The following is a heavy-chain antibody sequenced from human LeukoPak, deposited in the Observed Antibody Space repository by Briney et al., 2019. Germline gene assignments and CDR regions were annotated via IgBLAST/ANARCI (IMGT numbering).Heavy chain of an antibody. Sequence: ASVKVSCKASGYTFTNYGITWVRQAPGQGLEWMGWVSAHNANTTYALKFQGRVTMTTDASTGTAYMELRSLRSDDTAVYFCARDYYDSSGRLDYWGQGTLVIVSS. D-gene: IGHD3-22*01. J-gene: IGHJ4*02. CDR3: ARDYYDSSGRLDY. CDR1: GYTFTNYG. V-gene: IGHV1-18*01. CDR2: VSAHNANT.